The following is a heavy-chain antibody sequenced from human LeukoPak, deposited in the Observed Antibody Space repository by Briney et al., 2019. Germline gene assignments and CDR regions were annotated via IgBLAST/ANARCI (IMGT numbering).Heavy chain of an antibody. CDR1: GFTFSSYS. CDR3: ARIPRGYAISSSYFDY. D-gene: IGHD2-15*01. V-gene: IGHV3-21*01. J-gene: IGHJ4*02. Sequence: PGGSLRLSCAASGFTFSSYSMNWVRQAPGKGLEWVSSISSSSSYIYYADSVKGRFTISRDNAKNSLYLQMNSLRAEDTAVYYCARIPRGYAISSSYFDYWGQGTLVTVSS. CDR2: ISSSSSYI.